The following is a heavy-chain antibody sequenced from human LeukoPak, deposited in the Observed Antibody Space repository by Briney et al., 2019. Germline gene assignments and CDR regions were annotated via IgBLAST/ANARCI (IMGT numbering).Heavy chain of an antibody. Sequence: ASVKVSCKASGGTFSSYAISWVRQAPGQGLEWMGGIIPIFGTANYAQKFQGRVTITADESTSTAYMELSSLSSEDTAVYYCARDYYDSSGTPYYFDYWGQGTLVTVSS. V-gene: IGHV1-69*13. CDR1: GGTFSSYA. CDR3: ARDYYDSSGTPYYFDY. CDR2: IIPIFGTA. D-gene: IGHD3-22*01. J-gene: IGHJ4*02.